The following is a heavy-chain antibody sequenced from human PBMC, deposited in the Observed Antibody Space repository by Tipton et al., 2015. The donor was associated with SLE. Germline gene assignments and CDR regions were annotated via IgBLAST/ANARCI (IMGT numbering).Heavy chain of an antibody. D-gene: IGHD3-10*01. CDR1: GFTFRTHS. CDR3: TRGTGSRHYYSMDV. J-gene: IGHJ6*03. CDR2: ISSSGTDI. V-gene: IGHV3-21*01. Sequence: SLRLSCAASGFTFRTHSMNWVRQAPGKGLERVSSISSSGTDIHYADSVSGRFTISRDNADNSLSLQMSSLRAEDTAVYYCTRGTGSRHYYSMDVWGSGTTVTVSS.